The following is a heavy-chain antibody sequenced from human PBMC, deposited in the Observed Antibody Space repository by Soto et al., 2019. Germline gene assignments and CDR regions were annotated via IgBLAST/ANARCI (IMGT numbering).Heavy chain of an antibody. Sequence: GGSLRLSCAASGFTFSSYAMSWVRQAPGKGLEWVSAISGSGGSTYYADSVKGRLTISRDNSKNTLYLQMNSLRAEDTAVYYCAKDLTIAARPRTFVYWGQGTLVTVSS. CDR1: GFTFSSYA. CDR3: AKDLTIAARPRTFVY. V-gene: IGHV3-23*01. CDR2: ISGSGGST. D-gene: IGHD6-6*01. J-gene: IGHJ4*02.